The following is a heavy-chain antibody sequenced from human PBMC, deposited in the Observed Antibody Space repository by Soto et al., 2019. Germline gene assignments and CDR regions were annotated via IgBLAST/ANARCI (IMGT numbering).Heavy chain of an antibody. CDR2: ISYDGSNK. D-gene: IGHD6-13*01. V-gene: IGHV3-30*18. CDR1: GFTFSSYG. Sequence: GGSLRLSCAASGFTFSSYGMHWVRQAPGKGLEWVAVISYDGSNKYYADSVKGRFTISRDNSKNTLYLQMNSLRAEDTAVYYCAKGSEYSSSWYTYWGQGTLVTVSS. CDR3: AKGSEYSSSWYTY. J-gene: IGHJ4*02.